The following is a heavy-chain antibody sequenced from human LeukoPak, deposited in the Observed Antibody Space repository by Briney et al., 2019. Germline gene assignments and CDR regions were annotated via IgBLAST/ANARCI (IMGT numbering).Heavy chain of an antibody. D-gene: IGHD2-15*01. CDR3: ARNDCSGGSCYIDY. V-gene: IGHV4-61*01. J-gene: IGHJ4*02. CDR2: IYYSGST. CDR1: GGSVSSGSYY. Sequence: SETLSLTCTVSGGSVSSGSYYWSWIRQPPGKGLEWIGYIYYSGSTNYNPSLKSRVTISVYTSKNQFSLKLSSVTAADTAVYYCARNDCSGGSCYIDYWGQGTLVTVSS.